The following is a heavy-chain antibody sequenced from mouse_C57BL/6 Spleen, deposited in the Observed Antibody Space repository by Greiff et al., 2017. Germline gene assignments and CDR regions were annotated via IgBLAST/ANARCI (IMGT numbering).Heavy chain of an antibody. J-gene: IGHJ4*01. CDR1: GFTFSDYG. D-gene: IGHD2-3*01. CDR2: ISSGSSTI. CDR3: AKGLIYDGYYDYAMDY. Sequence: EVQLVESGGGLVKPGGSLKLSCAASGFTFSDYGMHWVRQAPEKGLEWVAYISSGSSTIYYADTVKGRFTISRDNAKNTLFLQMTSLRSEDTAMYYCAKGLIYDGYYDYAMDYWGQGTSVTVSS. V-gene: IGHV5-17*01.